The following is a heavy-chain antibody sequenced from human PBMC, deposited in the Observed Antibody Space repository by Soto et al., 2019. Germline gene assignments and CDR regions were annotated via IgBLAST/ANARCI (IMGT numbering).Heavy chain of an antibody. J-gene: IGHJ4*02. CDR1: GGTFSSYA. CDR2: IIPIFGTA. Sequence: SVKVSCKASGGTFSSYAISWVRQAPGQGLEWMGGIIPIFGTANYAQKFQGRVTITADESTSTAYMELSSLRSEDTAVYYCARGLNIVVPAAFDYWGQGTLVTVSS. CDR3: ARGLNIVVPAAFDY. D-gene: IGHD2-2*01. V-gene: IGHV1-69*13.